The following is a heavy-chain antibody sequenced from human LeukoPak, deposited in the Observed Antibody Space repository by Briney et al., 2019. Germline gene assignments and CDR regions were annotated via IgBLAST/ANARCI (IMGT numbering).Heavy chain of an antibody. CDR3: ARDLTY. CDR2: ISAYNGNT. Sequence: AXXXXSCKASGYTFTSYGXIWVRQAPGQGLEWMGWISAYNGNTDYSQNLQGRVTMTTDTSTNTAYMELGSLRSDDTAVYYCARDLTYWGQGTLVXXXS. V-gene: IGHV1-18*01. J-gene: IGHJ4*02. CDR1: GYTFTSYG.